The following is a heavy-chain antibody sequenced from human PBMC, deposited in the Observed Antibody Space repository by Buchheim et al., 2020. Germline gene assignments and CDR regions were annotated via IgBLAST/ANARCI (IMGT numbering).Heavy chain of an antibody. Sequence: EVQVVESGGGLIQPGRSLRLSCTGSGFTFGDYAMSWFRQAPGKGLEWVGFIRSRAYGGTTEYADSGVGRFTISRDDSRSIAYLQMNSLRIEDTAVYSCSRGSSSSAYFGLDVWGQGTT. CDR3: SRGSSSSAYFGLDV. D-gene: IGHD6-6*01. CDR1: GFTFGDYA. J-gene: IGHJ6*02. CDR2: IRSRAYGGTT. V-gene: IGHV3-49*03.